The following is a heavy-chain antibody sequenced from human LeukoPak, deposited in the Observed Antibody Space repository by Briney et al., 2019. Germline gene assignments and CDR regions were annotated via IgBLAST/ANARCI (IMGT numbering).Heavy chain of an antibody. Sequence: PSETLSLTCAVSGGSISSGGYSWSWIRQPPGKGLEWIGYIYHSGSTYYNPSLKSRVTISVDRSKNQFSLKLSSVTAADTAVYYCAASTYYYDSSGFDPWGQGTLVTVSS. D-gene: IGHD3-22*01. CDR3: AASTYYYDSSGFDP. J-gene: IGHJ5*02. CDR1: GGSISSGGYS. V-gene: IGHV4-30-2*01. CDR2: IYHSGST.